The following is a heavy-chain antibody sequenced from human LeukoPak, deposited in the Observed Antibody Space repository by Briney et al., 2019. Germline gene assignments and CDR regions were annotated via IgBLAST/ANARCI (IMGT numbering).Heavy chain of an antibody. CDR1: GYTFTSYA. CDR3: ARDRGWGRGYSGYTGVFDY. CDR2: INTNTGNP. J-gene: IGHJ4*02. Sequence: ASVKVSCKASGYTFTSYAMNSVRQAPGQGLEWMGWINTNTGNPTYAQGFTGRFVFSLDTSVSTAYLQISSLKAEDTAAYYCARDRGWGRGYSGYTGVFDYWGQGTLVTVSS. V-gene: IGHV7-4-1*02. D-gene: IGHD5-12*01.